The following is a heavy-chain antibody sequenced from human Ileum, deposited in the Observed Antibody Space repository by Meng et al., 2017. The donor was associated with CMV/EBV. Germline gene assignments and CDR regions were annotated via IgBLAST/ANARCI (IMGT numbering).Heavy chain of an antibody. V-gene: IGHV1-18*01. CDR2: INAYNGNT. Sequence: ASVKVSCKASGYTFTSYGISWVRQAPGQGLEWMGWINAYNGNTNYAQKLQGRVTMTTDTSTSTAYMELRSLRSDDTAVYYCARVMAVAGTGYFDYWGQGTLVTVSS. CDR3: ARVMAVAGTGYFDY. D-gene: IGHD6-19*01. J-gene: IGHJ4*02. CDR1: GYTFTSYG.